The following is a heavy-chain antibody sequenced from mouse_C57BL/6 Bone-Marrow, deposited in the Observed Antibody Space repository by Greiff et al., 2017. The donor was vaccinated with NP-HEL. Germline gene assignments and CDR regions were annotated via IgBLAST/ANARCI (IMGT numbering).Heavy chain of an antibody. CDR2: IYPRRGNP. J-gene: IGHJ4*01. CDR3: ARQRYYGSKGDAMDY. Sequence: VQLQQSGAELARPGASVKLSCKASGYTFPSYGISWVKQRTGQGLEWIGEIYPRRGNPYYNAKFKGKAKLPAAKSSTPAYMELRSLTSEDSAVYFGARQRYYGSKGDAMDYWGQGTSVTVSS. D-gene: IGHD1-1*01. V-gene: IGHV1-81*01. CDR1: GYTFPSYG.